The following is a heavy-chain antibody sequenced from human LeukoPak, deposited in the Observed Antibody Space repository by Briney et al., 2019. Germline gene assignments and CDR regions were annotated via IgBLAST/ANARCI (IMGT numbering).Heavy chain of an antibody. CDR1: GFTFSNYA. D-gene: IGHD3-22*01. V-gene: IGHV3-23*01. CDR3: AKGSYYDSSGYYYFDY. J-gene: IGHJ4*02. Sequence: GGSLRLSCAASGFTFSNYAMYWVRQAPGKGLEWVSAISSSGGATYYADSVKGRFTISRDNSKNTLYLQVNSLRADDTAVYYCAKGSYYDSSGYYYFDYWGQGTLVTVSS. CDR2: ISSSGGAT.